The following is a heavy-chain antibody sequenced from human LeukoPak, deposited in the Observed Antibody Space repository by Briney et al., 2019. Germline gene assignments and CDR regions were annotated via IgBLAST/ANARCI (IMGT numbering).Heavy chain of an antibody. J-gene: IGHJ3*02. Sequence: SETLSLTCTVSGGSTSSGPYYWSWIRQPPGKGLEWIGYIYYSGSTNYNPSLKSRVTISVDTSKNQFSLKLSSVTAADTAVYYCAKYLTTVTTRGAFDIWGQGTMVTVSS. CDR1: GGSTSSGPYY. D-gene: IGHD4-17*01. CDR2: IYYSGST. V-gene: IGHV4-61*01. CDR3: AKYLTTVTTRGAFDI.